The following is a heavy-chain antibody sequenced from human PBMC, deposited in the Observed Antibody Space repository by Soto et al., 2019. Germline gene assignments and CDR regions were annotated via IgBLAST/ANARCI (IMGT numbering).Heavy chain of an antibody. J-gene: IGHJ3*02. Sequence: EVQLVESGGGLVQPGGSLRLSCAASGFTFSSYWMHLVRQAPGKGLVWVSRINSDGSSTSYADSVKGRFTISRDNAKNTLYLQMNSLRAEDTAVYYCARENPVAGHAFDIWGQGTMVTVSS. D-gene: IGHD6-19*01. CDR3: ARENPVAGHAFDI. V-gene: IGHV3-74*01. CDR1: GFTFSSYW. CDR2: INSDGSST.